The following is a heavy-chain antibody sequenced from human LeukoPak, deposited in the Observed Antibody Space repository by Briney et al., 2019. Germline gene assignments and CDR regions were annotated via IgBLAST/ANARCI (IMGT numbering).Heavy chain of an antibody. Sequence: GGSLRLSCAASGFTVSSDYMSWVCQAPGKGLEWVSVIYSGGSTYYADSVKGRSTISRDKSKNTVYLQMNSLRFEDTAMYYCARNWFDPWGQGTLVTVSS. J-gene: IGHJ5*02. CDR2: IYSGGST. CDR1: GFTVSSDY. V-gene: IGHV3-53*05. CDR3: ARNWFDP.